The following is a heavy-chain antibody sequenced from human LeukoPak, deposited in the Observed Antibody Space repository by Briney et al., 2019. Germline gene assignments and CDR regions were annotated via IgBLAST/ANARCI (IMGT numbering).Heavy chain of an antibody. J-gene: IGHJ4*02. CDR2: IYYSGST. CDR1: GGSTSSYY. CDR3: ARQATHDYSNEEHFDY. D-gene: IGHD4-11*01. Sequence: PSETLSLTCTVSGGSTSSYYWSWIRQPPGKGLEWIGYIYYSGSTNYNPSLKSRVTISVDTSKNQFSLKLSSVTAADTAVYYCARQATHDYSNEEHFDYWGQGTLVTVSS. V-gene: IGHV4-59*08.